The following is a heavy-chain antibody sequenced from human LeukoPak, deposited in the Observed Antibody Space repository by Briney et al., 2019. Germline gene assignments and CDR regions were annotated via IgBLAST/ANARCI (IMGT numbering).Heavy chain of an antibody. CDR3: ARACSSTSCYGSLDY. V-gene: IGHV3-30*02. CDR2: IRFDGTNK. CDR1: GFTFSNYG. Sequence: GGSLRLSCAASGFTFSNYGMHWVRQAPGKGLEWVAFIRFDGTNKFYADSVKGRFTISRDNSKNTLYLQMNSLRAEDTAVYYCARACSSTSCYGSLDYWGQGTLVTVSS. J-gene: IGHJ4*02. D-gene: IGHD2-2*01.